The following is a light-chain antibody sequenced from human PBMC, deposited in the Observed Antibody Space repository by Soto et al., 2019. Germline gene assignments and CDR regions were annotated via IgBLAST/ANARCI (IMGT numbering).Light chain of an antibody. CDR3: QQYYSPPRYT. CDR1: QNVLYSSNNKNL. J-gene: IGKJ2*01. CDR2: LAS. Sequence: DIVMTQSPEYLAVSLGERATINCKSSQNVLYSSNNKNLIAWYQQKPGQPPKLLIYLASTRESGVPDRFSGSGSGRYFTLTISSRQAEDVAVYYCQQYYSPPRYTFGQGTRLEIK. V-gene: IGKV4-1*01.